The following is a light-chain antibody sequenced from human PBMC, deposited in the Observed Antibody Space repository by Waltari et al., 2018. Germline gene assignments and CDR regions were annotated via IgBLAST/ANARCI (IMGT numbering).Light chain of an antibody. Sequence: PGERATLSCRASQSVSSYLAWYQQKPGQAPRLLIYDASNRATGIPARFSGSGSGTDFTLTISSLEPEDFAVYYCQQRSNWPLYTFGQGTKLEIK. CDR1: QSVSSY. J-gene: IGKJ2*01. V-gene: IGKV3-11*01. CDR2: DAS. CDR3: QQRSNWPLYT.